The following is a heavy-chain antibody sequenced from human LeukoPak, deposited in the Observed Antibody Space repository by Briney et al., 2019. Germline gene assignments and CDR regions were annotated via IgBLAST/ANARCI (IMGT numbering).Heavy chain of an antibody. CDR1: GGSIRSYY. V-gene: IGHV4-59*08. CDR2: IYYDGST. J-gene: IGHJ6*02. CDR3: TRHTPVRLSSGYYFGMDV. Sequence: SETLSLTCTVSGGSIRSYYWSWIRQPPGKGLEWIGYIYYDGSTNYNPSLKSRVTMSVDTSKNQFSLKLSSVTAADTAVYFCTRHTPVRLSSGYYFGMDVWGQGTMVTVSS.